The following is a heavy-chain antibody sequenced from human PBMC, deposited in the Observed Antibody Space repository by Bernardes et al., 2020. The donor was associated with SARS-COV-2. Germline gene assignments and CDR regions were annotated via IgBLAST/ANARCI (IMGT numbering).Heavy chain of an antibody. Sequence: ASVKVSCKVSGYTFTGFYLHWVRQAPGQRLEWVGWINPNSGATNYAQKFRGRVTVTRDTSISTAYMDLSRLRSDDTAIYYCARGDTALAADFWGQGTLVTVSS. CDR1: GYTFTGFY. V-gene: IGHV1-2*02. D-gene: IGHD5-18*01. J-gene: IGHJ4*02. CDR2: INPNSGAT. CDR3: ARGDTALAADF.